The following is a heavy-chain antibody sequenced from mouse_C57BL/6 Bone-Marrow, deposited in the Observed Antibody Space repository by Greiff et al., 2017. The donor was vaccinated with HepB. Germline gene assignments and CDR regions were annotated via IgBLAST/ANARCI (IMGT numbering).Heavy chain of an antibody. Sequence: QVHVKQSGPGLVQPSQRLSITCTVPGFSLTSYGVHWARQSPGKGLEWLGVIWRGGSTDYNAAFMSRLSITKDNSKSQVFFKMNSLQADDTAIYYCAKKEAYDGYYFDYWGQGTTLTVSS. D-gene: IGHD2-3*01. CDR3: AKKEAYDGYYFDY. V-gene: IGHV2-5*01. CDR1: GFSLTSYG. J-gene: IGHJ2*01. CDR2: IWRGGST.